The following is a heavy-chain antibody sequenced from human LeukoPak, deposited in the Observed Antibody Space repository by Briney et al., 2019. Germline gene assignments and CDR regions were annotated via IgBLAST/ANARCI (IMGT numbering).Heavy chain of an antibody. CDR1: GGSISSSSYY. CDR3: ARHLWYYYDSSGYAYYFDY. D-gene: IGHD3-22*01. V-gene: IGHV4-39*01. J-gene: IGHJ4*02. Sequence: SETLSLTCTVSGGSISSSSYYWGWIRQPPGKGLEWIGSIYYSGSTYYNPSLKSRVTISVDTSKNQFSLKLSSVTAADTAVYYCARHLWYYYDSSGYAYYFDYWGQGTLVTVSS. CDR2: IYYSGST.